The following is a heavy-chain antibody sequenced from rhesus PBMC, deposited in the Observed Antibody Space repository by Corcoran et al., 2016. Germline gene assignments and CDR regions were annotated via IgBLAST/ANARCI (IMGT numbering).Heavy chain of an antibody. V-gene: IGHV4-76*01. J-gene: IGHJ4*01. CDR2: IKGNSGST. CDR3: ASDPDTAGTGPFDY. Sequence: QVQLQESGPGVVKPSETLSLTCAVSGGSISSGYDWSWIRQPPGKGLEWIGEIKGNSGSTNYNHSLKSRVTISKGASKNQFSLKLSSVTAADTAVYYCASDPDTAGTGPFDYWGQGVLVTVSS. CDR1: GGSISSGYD. D-gene: IGHD5-30*01.